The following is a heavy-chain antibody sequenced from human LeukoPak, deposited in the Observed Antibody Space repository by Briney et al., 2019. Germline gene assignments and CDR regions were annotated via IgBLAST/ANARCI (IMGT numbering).Heavy chain of an antibody. V-gene: IGHV3-7*01. D-gene: IGHD2-2*01. J-gene: IGHJ4*02. CDR3: AKAPDCSSTSCYGVGDY. Sequence: GGSLRLSCAASGFTFSSYWMSWVRQAPGKGLEWVANIKQDGSEKYYVDSVKGRFTISRDNAKNSLYLQMNSLRAEDTAVYYCAKAPDCSSTSCYGVGDYWGQGTLVTVSS. CDR1: GFTFSSYW. CDR2: IKQDGSEK.